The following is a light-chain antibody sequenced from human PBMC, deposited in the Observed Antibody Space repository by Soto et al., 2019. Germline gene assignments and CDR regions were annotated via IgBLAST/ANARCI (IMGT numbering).Light chain of an antibody. J-gene: IGKJ4*01. V-gene: IGKV3-15*01. CDR1: QSVGSN. Sequence: EIVMTQSPATLSVSPGERVTLSCRASQSVGSNLAWYQQKPGQAPRLLIYGAFIRATGVPARFSGSGSGTEFTLTISSLQSEDFALYPCQQYSDWPPLTFDGVTKVEIK. CDR3: QQYSDWPPLT. CDR2: GAF.